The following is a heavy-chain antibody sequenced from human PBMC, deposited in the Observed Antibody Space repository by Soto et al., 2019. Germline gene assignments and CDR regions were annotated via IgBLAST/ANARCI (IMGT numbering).Heavy chain of an antibody. CDR1: GGSISSGGYY. D-gene: IGHD4-17*01. CDR2: IYYSGST. Sequence: QVQLQESGPGLVKPSQTLSLTCTVSGGSISSGGYYWSWIRQHPGQGLEWIGYIYYSGSTYYNPSLQSRVTISVDTSKNHYSLKLSSVTAADTAVYYCARGLGYGDYPWYFDLWGRGTLVTVSS. V-gene: IGHV4-31*03. CDR3: ARGLGYGDYPWYFDL. J-gene: IGHJ2*01.